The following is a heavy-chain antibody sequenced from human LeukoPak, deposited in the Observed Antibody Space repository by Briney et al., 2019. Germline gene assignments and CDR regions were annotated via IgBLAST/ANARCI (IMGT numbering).Heavy chain of an antibody. CDR2: IYPGDSDT. V-gene: IGHV5-51*01. Sequence: GAALQISCKGSGCSFTSYWIGWGRRMPGKGLEWMGIIYPGDSDTRYSPSFQGQVTISADKSISTAYLQWSSLKASDTAMYYCARLGGHAFDIWGQGTMVTVSS. CDR1: GCSFTSYW. J-gene: IGHJ3*02. CDR3: ARLGGHAFDI.